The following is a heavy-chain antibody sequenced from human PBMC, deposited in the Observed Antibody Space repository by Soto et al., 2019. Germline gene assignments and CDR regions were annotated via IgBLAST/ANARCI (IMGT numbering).Heavy chain of an antibody. V-gene: IGHV3-48*02. J-gene: IGHJ6*02. CDR1: GFTCSSHS. D-gene: IGHD3-10*01. CDR2: ISSSSSTI. CDR3: ASSGMVYYYYGMDV. Sequence: VGSMRLSCAASGFTCSSHSMNWVRQAPGKGLEWVSYISSSSSTIYYADSVKGRFTISRDNAKNSLYLQMNSLRDEDTAVYYCASSGMVYYYYGMDVWGQGTTVTVSS.